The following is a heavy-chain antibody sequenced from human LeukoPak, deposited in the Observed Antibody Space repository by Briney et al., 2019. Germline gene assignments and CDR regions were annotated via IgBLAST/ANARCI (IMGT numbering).Heavy chain of an antibody. Sequence: SETLSLTCSVSGGSISSYYWSWIRQPPGKGLEWIGYIYYSGSTNYNPSLKSRVTISVDTSKNQFSLKLSSVTAADTAVYYCARKTTVTTRPDWYFDLWGRGTLVTVSS. D-gene: IGHD4-17*01. J-gene: IGHJ2*01. CDR3: ARKTTVTTRPDWYFDL. CDR1: GGSISSYY. V-gene: IGHV4-59*08. CDR2: IYYSGST.